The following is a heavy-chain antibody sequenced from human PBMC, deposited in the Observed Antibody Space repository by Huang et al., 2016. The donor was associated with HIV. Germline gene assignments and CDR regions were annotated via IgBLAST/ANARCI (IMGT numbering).Heavy chain of an antibody. V-gene: IGHV3-30*18. CDR1: GFTFSSYG. D-gene: IGHD6-13*01. J-gene: IGHJ4*02. Sequence: QVQLVESGGGVVQPGRSLRISCAASGFTFSSYGMHWVRQAPGKGLGWVAVISYDAKTKYYADSVKGRFSISRDNSKTTVYLQLNSLRVEDTAVYYCAKGGSAAAVLDFWGQGTLFTVSS. CDR3: AKGGSAAAVLDF. CDR2: ISYDAKTK.